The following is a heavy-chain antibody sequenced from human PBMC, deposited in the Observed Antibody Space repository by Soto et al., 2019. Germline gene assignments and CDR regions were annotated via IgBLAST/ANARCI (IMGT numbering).Heavy chain of an antibody. CDR2: IKSKTDGGTT. CDR3: ATAVSGAEVQGFDP. CDR1: GFTFSNAW. Sequence: EVQLVESGGGLVKPGGSLRLSCAASGFTFSNAWMSWVRQAPGKGLEWVDRIKSKTDGGTTDYAAPVKGRFTISRDDSKNTLYLQMNSLKTEDTAVYYCATAVSGAEVQGFDPWGQGTLVTVSS. J-gene: IGHJ5*02. D-gene: IGHD1-26*01. V-gene: IGHV3-15*01.